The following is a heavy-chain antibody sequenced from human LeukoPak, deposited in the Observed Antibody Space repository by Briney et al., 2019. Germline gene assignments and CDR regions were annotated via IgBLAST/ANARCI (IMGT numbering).Heavy chain of an antibody. CDR1: GFTFWYYP. V-gene: IGHV3-49*02. J-gene: IGHJ4*02. CDR3: TKSSDGYNGGSVDY. D-gene: IGHD5-24*01. CDR2: IRSKTYGGTT. Sequence: LGLSFTASGFTFWYYPMRWGRPAPGKGDGGVGFIRSKTYGGTTEYAASVKGRFTISRDDSKSIAYLQMNSLKNEDTAVYYCTKSSDGYNGGSVDYWGQGTLVTVSS.